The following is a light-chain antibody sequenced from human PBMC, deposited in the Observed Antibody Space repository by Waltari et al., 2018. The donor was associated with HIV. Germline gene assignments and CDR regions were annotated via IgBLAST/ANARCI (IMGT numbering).Light chain of an antibody. Sequence: QSVLTQPPSVSGAPGQRVTISCTGSSSTIGAGHDFHWYQQLPGTAPKLLIYGNSNRPSGVPDRFSGSKSGTSASLAITGLQAEDEADYYCQSYDSSLSWVFGGGTKLTVL. V-gene: IGLV1-40*01. CDR3: QSYDSSLSWV. CDR2: GNS. J-gene: IGLJ3*02. CDR1: SSTIGAGHD.